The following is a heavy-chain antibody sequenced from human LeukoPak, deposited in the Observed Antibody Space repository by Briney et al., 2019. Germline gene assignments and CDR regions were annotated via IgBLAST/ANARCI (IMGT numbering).Heavy chain of an antibody. Sequence: SGPALVKPTQTLTLTCTFSGFSLSTSGMRVRWIRQPPGKALEWPARIDWDDDKLYTTSLKTRLTISKDTSKNQVVLTMTNMDPVDTATYYCARIYSDRGMDVWGKGTTVTVSS. CDR3: ARIYSDRGMDV. D-gene: IGHD3-9*01. CDR2: IDWDDDK. J-gene: IGHJ6*04. CDR1: GFSLSTSGMR. V-gene: IGHV2-70*04.